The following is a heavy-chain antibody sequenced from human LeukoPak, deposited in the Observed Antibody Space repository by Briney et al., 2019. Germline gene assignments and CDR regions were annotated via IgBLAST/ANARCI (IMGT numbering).Heavy chain of an antibody. D-gene: IGHD7-27*01. CDR1: GGTFSSYA. Sequence: GASVKVSCKASGGTFSSYAISWVRQAPGQGLEWMGGIIPTFGTANYAQKFRGRVTITADKSTYTAYMDLRGLRSEDTAIYYCVRGPSGEYFPHWGQGTLITVSS. CDR3: VRGPSGEYFPH. CDR2: IIPTFGTA. V-gene: IGHV1-69*06. J-gene: IGHJ1*01.